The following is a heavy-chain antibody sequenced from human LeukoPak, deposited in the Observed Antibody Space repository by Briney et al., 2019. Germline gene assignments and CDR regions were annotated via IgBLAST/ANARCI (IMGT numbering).Heavy chain of an antibody. D-gene: IGHD3-22*01. V-gene: IGHV3-23*01. CDR2: INGNGGST. Sequence: PRGSLRLSCAASRFTFGTYGMTWVRQAPGKGLEWVSGINGNGGSTYYADSVKGRFTISRDNSKNTLYLQMNSLRAEDTAVYYCAKVYYFDTSGYHPTFDHWGQGTLVTVSS. CDR1: RFTFGTYG. CDR3: AKVYYFDTSGYHPTFDH. J-gene: IGHJ4*02.